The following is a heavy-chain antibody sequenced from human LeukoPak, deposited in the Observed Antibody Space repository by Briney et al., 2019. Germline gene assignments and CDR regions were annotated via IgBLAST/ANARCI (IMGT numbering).Heavy chain of an antibody. Sequence: GGSLRLSCATSGFTFSNYWMHWVRQAPGKGLVWVSRINSDGSLTDYADSVRGRFTISRDNAKNTLYLQMNSLRAEDTAVYYCARDGGRGYSYGIYWGQGTPVTVSA. CDR3: ARDGGRGYSYGIY. J-gene: IGHJ4*02. CDR1: GFTFSNYW. D-gene: IGHD5-18*01. V-gene: IGHV3-74*01. CDR2: INSDGSLT.